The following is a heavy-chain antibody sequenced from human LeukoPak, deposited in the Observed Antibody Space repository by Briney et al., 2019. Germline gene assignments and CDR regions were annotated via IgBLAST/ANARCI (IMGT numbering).Heavy chain of an antibody. D-gene: IGHD6-13*01. J-gene: IGHJ6*03. Sequence: QSGGSLRLSCAASGFTFSSYSMNWVRQAPGKGLEWVSYISSSSSTIYYADSVKGRFTISRDNAKNSLYLQMNSLRAEDTAVYYCASIKQHWGMDVWGKGTTVTVSS. CDR2: ISSSSSTI. CDR1: GFTFSSYS. V-gene: IGHV3-48*01. CDR3: ASIKQHWGMDV.